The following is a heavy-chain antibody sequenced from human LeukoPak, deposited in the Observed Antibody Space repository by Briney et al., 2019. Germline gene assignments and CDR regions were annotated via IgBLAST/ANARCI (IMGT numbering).Heavy chain of an antibody. V-gene: IGHV4-61*02. CDR1: GGSISSGSYY. D-gene: IGHD3-9*01. CDR2: IYTSGST. J-gene: IGHJ5*02. CDR3: ARGPYYDILTGYYPTPPWFDP. Sequence: SETLSLTCTVSGGSISSGSYYWSWIRQPAGKGLEWIGRIYTSGSTNYNPSLKSRVTISVDTSKNQFSLKLSSVTAADTAVYYCARGPYYDILTGYYPTPPWFDPWGQGTLVTVSS.